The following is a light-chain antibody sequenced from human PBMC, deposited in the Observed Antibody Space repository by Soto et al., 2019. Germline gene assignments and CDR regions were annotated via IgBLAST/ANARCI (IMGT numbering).Light chain of an antibody. CDR3: QTWGTGIPVV. V-gene: IGLV4-69*01. CDR2: LNSDGSH. J-gene: IGLJ2*01. CDR1: SGHSSYA. Sequence: QLWLTQSPSASASLGASVKLTCTLSSGHSSYAIAWHQQQPEKGPRYLMKLNSDGSHSKGDGIPDRFSGSSSGAERYLTISSLQSEDEADYYCQTWGTGIPVVFGGGTKLTVL.